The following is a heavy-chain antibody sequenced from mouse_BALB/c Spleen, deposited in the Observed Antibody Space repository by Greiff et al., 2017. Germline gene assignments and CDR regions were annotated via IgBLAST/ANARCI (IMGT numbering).Heavy chain of an antibody. D-gene: IGHD4-1*02. CDR1: GFSLTSYG. V-gene: IGHV2-2*02. J-gene: IGHJ1*01. Sequence: QVQLQQSGPGLVQPSQSLSITCTVSGFSLTSYGVHWVRQSPGKGLEWLGVIWSGGSTDYNAAFISRLSISKDNSKSQVFFKMNSLQANDTAIYYCARNPNWDEYFDVWGAGTTVTVSS. CDR2: IWSGGST. CDR3: ARNPNWDEYFDV.